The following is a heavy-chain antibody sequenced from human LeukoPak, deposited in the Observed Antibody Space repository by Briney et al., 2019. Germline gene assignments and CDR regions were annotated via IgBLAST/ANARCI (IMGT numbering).Heavy chain of an antibody. V-gene: IGHV1-2*02. CDR1: GYTFTNYY. J-gene: IGHJ4*02. CDR2: INPKSGGT. CDR3: VPSANYYYFDY. Sequence: ASVKVSCKASGYTFTNYYMYWVRQAPGLGFEWMGWINPKSGGTSYPQKFQGRLTMTRDTSISTAYMELSRLRSDDTAVYYCVPSANYYYFDYWGQGTLVPVSS. D-gene: IGHD4/OR15-4a*01.